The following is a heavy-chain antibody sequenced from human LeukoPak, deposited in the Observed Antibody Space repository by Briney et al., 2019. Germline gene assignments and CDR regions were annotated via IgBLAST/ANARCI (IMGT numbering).Heavy chain of an antibody. V-gene: IGHV3-49*04. CDR2: IRSKAYGGTT. D-gene: IGHD4-17*01. Sequence: GGSLRLSCTASGFTFGDYAMSWVRPAPGKGLEWVGFIRSKAYGGTTEYAAPVKGRFTISRDDSKSIAYLQMNSLKTEDTAVYYCTRGLHDYGDYGIDYWGQGTLVTVSS. J-gene: IGHJ4*02. CDR1: GFTFGDYA. CDR3: TRGLHDYGDYGIDY.